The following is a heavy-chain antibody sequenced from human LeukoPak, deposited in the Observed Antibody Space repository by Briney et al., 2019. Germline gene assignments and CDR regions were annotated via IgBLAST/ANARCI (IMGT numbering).Heavy chain of an antibody. Sequence: TTSETLSLTCTVSGGSIPSGNFYWSWIRQPAGKGLEWIGRIYNTGSTNYNPPLNSRVTISVDRSKNQFSLMLKSVTAGDTAVYYWARGVGSSESNYFDPWRQGTQAPVSS. D-gene: IGHD1-26*01. CDR2: IYNTGST. CDR1: GGSIPSGNFY. J-gene: IGHJ5*02. V-gene: IGHV4-61*02. CDR3: ARGVGSSESNYFDP.